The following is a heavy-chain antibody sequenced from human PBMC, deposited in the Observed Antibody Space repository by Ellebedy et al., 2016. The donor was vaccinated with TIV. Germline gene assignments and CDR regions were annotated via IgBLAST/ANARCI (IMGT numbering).Heavy chain of an antibody. CDR3: AKGRGGGSDSSAPRYYFDY. J-gene: IGHJ4*02. D-gene: IGHD3-22*01. CDR2: ISNTGSRT. CDR1: GFTFSSYA. Sequence: GESLKIPCAASGFTFSSYAISWVRQAPGKGLEWVSTISNTGSRTYYADSVEGRFIIPRDHYKKTLYLQMNSLRAEDTAVYYCAKGRGGGSDSSAPRYYFDYWGLGTLVTVSS. V-gene: IGHV3-23*01.